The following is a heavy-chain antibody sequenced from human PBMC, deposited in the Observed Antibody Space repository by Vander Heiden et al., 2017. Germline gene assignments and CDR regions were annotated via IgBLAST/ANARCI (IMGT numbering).Heavy chain of an antibody. J-gene: IGHJ4*02. CDR2: IIPIFATT. Sequence: QVQVVQSGAEVKKTGSSVKVSCKASGGMFSIYTINWVRQAPGHGLEWMGGIIPIFATTNYAQKFQGRVTITADESTSTAYMELSSLTYEDTAVYYCDHDDSSGRDYGGQGTLVIVSS. V-gene: IGHV1-69*01. CDR3: DHDDSSGRDY. D-gene: IGHD3-22*01. CDR1: GGMFSIYT.